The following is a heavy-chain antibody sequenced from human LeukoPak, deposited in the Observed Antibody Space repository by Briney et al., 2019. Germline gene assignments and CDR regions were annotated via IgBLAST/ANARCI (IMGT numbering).Heavy chain of an antibody. D-gene: IGHD1-26*01. CDR2: ISYDGSKK. CDR1: GFTFSSYG. CDR3: AKDQWELRAFFDY. V-gene: IGHV3-30*18. Sequence: GRSLRLSCAASGFTFSSYGLHWVRQAPGEGVGWVAVISYDGSKKYYADSVKGRFTISRDNSKNTLYLQMNSLRAEDTAVYYCAKDQWELRAFFDYWGQGTLVTVSS. J-gene: IGHJ4*02.